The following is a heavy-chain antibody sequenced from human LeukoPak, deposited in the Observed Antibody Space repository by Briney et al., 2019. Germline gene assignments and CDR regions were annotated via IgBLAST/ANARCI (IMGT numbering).Heavy chain of an antibody. CDR3: AREVVGGFITGMKGYFDY. V-gene: IGHV1-2*02. CDR1: GYTFTGYY. J-gene: IGHJ4*02. D-gene: IGHD1-20*01. CDR2: INPNSGGT. Sequence: ASVKVSCKASGYTFTGYYMHWVRQAPGQGLEWMGWINPNSGGTNYAQKLQGRVTMTRDTSISTAYMELSRLRSDDTAVYYCAREVVGGFITGMKGYFDYWGQGTLVTVSS.